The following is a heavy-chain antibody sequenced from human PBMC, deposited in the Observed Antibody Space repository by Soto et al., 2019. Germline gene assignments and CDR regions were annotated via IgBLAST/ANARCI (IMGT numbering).Heavy chain of an antibody. Sequence: GGSLRLPCAASGLTFSSYGMHWVRQAPGKGLEWVAVIWYDGSNKYYADSVKGRFTISRDNSKNTLYLQMNSLRAEDTAVYYCARDRYSSGWYVFWFDPWGQGTLVTVSS. CDR1: GLTFSSYG. CDR3: ARDRYSSGWYVFWFDP. CDR2: IWYDGSNK. V-gene: IGHV3-33*01. D-gene: IGHD6-19*01. J-gene: IGHJ5*02.